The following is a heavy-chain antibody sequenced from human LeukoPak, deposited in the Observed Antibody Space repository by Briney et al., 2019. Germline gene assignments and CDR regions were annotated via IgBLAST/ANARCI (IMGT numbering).Heavy chain of an antibody. V-gene: IGHV1-69*05. Sequence: SVKVSCKASGGTFSSYAISWVRQAPGQGLEWMGGIIPIFGTANYAQKFQGRVTTTTDESTSTAYMELSSLRSEDTAVYYCAREDTKVGATTFDYWGQGTLVTVSS. CDR3: AREDTKVGATTFDY. J-gene: IGHJ4*02. D-gene: IGHD1-26*01. CDR1: GGTFSSYA. CDR2: IIPIFGTA.